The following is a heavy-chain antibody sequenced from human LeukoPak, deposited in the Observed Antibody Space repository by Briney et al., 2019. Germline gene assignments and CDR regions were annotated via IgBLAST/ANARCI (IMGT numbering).Heavy chain of an antibody. V-gene: IGHV4-39*07. CDR2: IYYTGST. J-gene: IGHJ5*02. CDR3: ARENSCTNGVCWAFDP. CDR1: GGSISSSDYY. D-gene: IGHD2-8*01. Sequence: PSETLSLTCTVSGGSISSSDYYWGWIRQPPGKGLEWIGNIYYTGSTSYNSSLKSRVTISVDTSKNQFSLQLSSVTAADTAVYYCARENSCTNGVCWAFDPWGQGTLVTVSS.